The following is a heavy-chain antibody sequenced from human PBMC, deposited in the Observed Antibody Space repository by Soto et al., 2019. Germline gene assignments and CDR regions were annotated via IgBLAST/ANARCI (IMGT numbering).Heavy chain of an antibody. Sequence: QLQLQESGPGLVKPSETLSLTCTVSGGSISSRSYYWGWIRQPPGKGLAWIGSTYYSGNTYYNPSLKSRVIISVDTSKNQSSLKLSSVTAADTAVYYCARQGKYSSSWREYFDYYNGMDVWGQGTTVTVSS. J-gene: IGHJ6*02. V-gene: IGHV4-39*01. CDR2: TYYSGNT. CDR1: GGSISSRSYY. D-gene: IGHD6-13*01. CDR3: ARQGKYSSSWREYFDYYNGMDV.